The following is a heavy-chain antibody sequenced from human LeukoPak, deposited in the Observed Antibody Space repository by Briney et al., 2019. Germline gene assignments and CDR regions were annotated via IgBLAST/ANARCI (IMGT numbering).Heavy chain of an antibody. D-gene: IGHD4-23*01. CDR2: IYYSGST. V-gene: IGHV4-39*01. J-gene: IGHJ3*02. Sequence: SWETLSLPCTVSGGSISSTTYYWGCIRRPPGRGLERIGSIYYSGSTYYNPSLKSLVPVSVDTSKNQFSLNLSSVPAADTAVYYCARHNGGYLDAFDIWGQGTMVTVSS. CDR1: GGSISSTTYY. CDR3: ARHNGGYLDAFDI.